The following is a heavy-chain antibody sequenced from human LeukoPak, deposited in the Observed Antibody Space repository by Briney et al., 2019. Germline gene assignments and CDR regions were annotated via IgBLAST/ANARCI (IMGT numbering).Heavy chain of an antibody. J-gene: IGHJ6*03. CDR2: IKQDGSEK. D-gene: IGHD5-18*01. V-gene: IGHV3-7*01. Sequence: GGSLRLSCAASGFTVSSNYMSWVRQAPGKGLEWVANIKQDGSEKYYVDSVKGRFTISRDNAKNSLYLQMNSLRAEDTAVYYCARVADTAMLGVYYYYYYYMDVWGKGTTVTVSS. CDR1: GFTVSSNY. CDR3: ARVADTAMLGVYYYYYYYMDV.